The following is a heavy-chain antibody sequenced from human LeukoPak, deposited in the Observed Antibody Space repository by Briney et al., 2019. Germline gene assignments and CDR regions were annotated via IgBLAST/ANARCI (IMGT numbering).Heavy chain of an antibody. Sequence: SQTLSLTCTVSGGSISSGSYYWSWIRQPAGKGLEWIGRIYTNESTNYNPSLKSRVTISVDTSKNQFSLRLSSVTAADTAVYYCAREDMVTTLSYYFDYWGQGTLVTVSS. V-gene: IGHV4-61*02. CDR1: GGSISSGSYY. J-gene: IGHJ4*02. CDR3: AREDMVTTLSYYFDY. CDR2: IYTNEST. D-gene: IGHD4-17*01.